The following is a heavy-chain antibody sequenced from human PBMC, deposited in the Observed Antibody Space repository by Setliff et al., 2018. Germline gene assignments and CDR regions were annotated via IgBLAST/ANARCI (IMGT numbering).Heavy chain of an antibody. Sequence: SETLSLTCSVSGGAVSGDYWTWIRQPPGKGLEYIGYINYSGSTNYNPSLKSRVTISGDTSKNQVSLRLSSVTAADTAVYYCAKDVGDGYGVDAYASGGFDIWGQGTLVTVSS. D-gene: IGHD5-18*01. CDR3: AKDVGDGYGVDAYASGGFDI. CDR1: GGAVSGDY. J-gene: IGHJ3*02. CDR2: INYSGST. V-gene: IGHV4-59*02.